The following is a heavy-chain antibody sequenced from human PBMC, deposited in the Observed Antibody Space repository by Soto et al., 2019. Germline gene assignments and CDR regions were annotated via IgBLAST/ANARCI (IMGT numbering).Heavy chain of an antibody. J-gene: IGHJ4*02. Sequence: SETLSLTCSVSGASISSNFWSWVRQPPGKGLEWIGYIYFGGTTQSNPSLKGRATISLDTSKNQFTLNLASVSAADTAVYYCARSSTSANYFDYWGQGTLVTVSS. CDR2: IYFGGTT. CDR3: ARSSTSANYFDY. D-gene: IGHD2-2*01. CDR1: GASISSNF. V-gene: IGHV4-4*09.